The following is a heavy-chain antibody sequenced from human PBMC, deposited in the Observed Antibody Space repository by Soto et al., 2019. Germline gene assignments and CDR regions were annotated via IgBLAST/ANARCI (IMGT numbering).Heavy chain of an antibody. V-gene: IGHV4-34*01. Sequence: PSETLSLTCAVYGGSFSGYYWSWIRQPPGKGLEWIGEINHSGSTNYNPSLKSRVTISVDTSKNQFSLKLSSVTAADTAVYYCARGGHYDSSGYYWGQGTLVTVSS. CDR3: ARGGHYDSSGYY. CDR1: GGSFSGYY. J-gene: IGHJ4*02. D-gene: IGHD3-22*01. CDR2: INHSGST.